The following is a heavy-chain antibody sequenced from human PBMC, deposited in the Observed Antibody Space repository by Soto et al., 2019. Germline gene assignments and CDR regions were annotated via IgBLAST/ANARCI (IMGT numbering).Heavy chain of an antibody. CDR3: ATDVYCSSTSCYAGGNWFDP. D-gene: IGHD2-2*01. CDR2: FDPEDGET. V-gene: IGHV1-24*01. CDR1: GYTLTELS. Sequence: GASVKVSCKVSGYTLTELSMHWVRQAPGKGLEWMGGFDPEDGETIYAQKFQGRVTMTEDTSTDTAYMELSSLRSEDTAVYYCATDVYCSSTSCYAGGNWFDPWGQGTLVTVSS. J-gene: IGHJ5*02.